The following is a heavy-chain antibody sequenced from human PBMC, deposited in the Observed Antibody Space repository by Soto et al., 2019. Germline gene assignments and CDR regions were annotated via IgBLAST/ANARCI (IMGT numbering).Heavy chain of an antibody. V-gene: IGHV2-5*02. CDR2: LYWDDDE. J-gene: IGHJ4*02. D-gene: IGHD3-10*01. Sequence: QITLKESGPPPVKPTQTLTLTCSFSGFSLNTDGEGVGWVRQPPGEALEWLALLYWDDDECHSPSLQTRLTITKDPSKNQVVLIMTNMDPVDTATYYCAHSRNLITEDAQVGDFDYWGQGTLVTVSS. CDR1: GFSLNTDGEG. CDR3: AHSRNLITEDAQVGDFDY.